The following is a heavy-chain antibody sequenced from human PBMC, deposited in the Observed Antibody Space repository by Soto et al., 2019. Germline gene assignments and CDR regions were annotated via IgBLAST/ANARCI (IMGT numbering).Heavy chain of an antibody. Sequence: PSETLSLTCTVSGGSMSSYYWTWLRQSPGRGLESIGFIAYSVSTSYNPSLERRVTISADTSKNQFSMRMNSMVAADTAVDCCARADPDASVGYWGQGTLVTVSS. D-gene: IGHD2-15*01. V-gene: IGHV4-59*01. CDR3: ARADPDASVGY. CDR1: GGSMSSYY. J-gene: IGHJ4*02. CDR2: IAYSVST.